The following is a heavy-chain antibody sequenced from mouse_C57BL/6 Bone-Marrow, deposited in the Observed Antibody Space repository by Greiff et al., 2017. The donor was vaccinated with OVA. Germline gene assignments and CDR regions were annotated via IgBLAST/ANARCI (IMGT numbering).Heavy chain of an antibody. CDR3: ARRGYYGSRKYYYAMDY. D-gene: IGHD1-1*01. CDR2: IGPGSGST. J-gene: IGHJ4*01. CDR1: GYTFTDYY. V-gene: IGHV1-77*01. Sequence: QVHVKQSGAELVKPGASVKISCKASGYTFTDYYINWVKQRPGQGLEWIGKIGPGSGSTYYNEKFKGKATLTADKSSSTAYMQLSSLTSEDSAVYFCARRGYYGSRKYYYAMDYWGQGTSVTVSS.